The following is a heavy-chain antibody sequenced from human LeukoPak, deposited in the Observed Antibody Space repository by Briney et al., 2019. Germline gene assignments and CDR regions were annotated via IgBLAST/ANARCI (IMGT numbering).Heavy chain of an antibody. V-gene: IGHV3-33*01. D-gene: IGHD5-18*01. J-gene: IGHJ3*02. CDR2: IWYDGSNK. CDR3: ARDPRLWANDAFDI. CDR1: GFTFSSYG. Sequence: GGSLRLSCAASGFTFSSYGMHWVRQAPGKGLEWVAVIWYDGSNKYYADSVKGRFTISGDNSKNTLYLQMNSLRAEDTAVYYCARDPRLWANDAFDIWGQGTMVTVSS.